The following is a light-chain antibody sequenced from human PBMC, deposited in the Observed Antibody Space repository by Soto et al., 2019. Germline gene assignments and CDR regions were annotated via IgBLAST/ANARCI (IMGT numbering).Light chain of an antibody. CDR2: AAS. J-gene: IGKJ3*01. Sequence: DIQMTQSPSSLSASVGERVTITCRASQGISNYLAWYQQKPGKVPKLLIYAASTFQSGVPSRFSGSGSGTDFPLTISSLHPEDVATYYGQKYNSDPLTFGPGTKVDIK. CDR3: QKYNSDPLT. V-gene: IGKV1-27*01. CDR1: QGISNY.